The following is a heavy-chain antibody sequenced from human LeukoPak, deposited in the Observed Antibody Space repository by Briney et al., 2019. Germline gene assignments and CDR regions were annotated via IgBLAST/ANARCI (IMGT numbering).Heavy chain of an antibody. CDR2: IYYSGST. Sequence: SETLSLTCTVSGGSISCYYWSWVRQPPGKGLEWIGSIYYSGSTYYNPSLKSRVTISVDTSKNQFSLKLSSVTAADTAVYYCARAAEIRGFDYWGQGTLVTVSS. CDR3: ARAAEIRGFDY. V-gene: IGHV4-39*07. CDR1: GGSISCYY. J-gene: IGHJ4*02. D-gene: IGHD3-10*01.